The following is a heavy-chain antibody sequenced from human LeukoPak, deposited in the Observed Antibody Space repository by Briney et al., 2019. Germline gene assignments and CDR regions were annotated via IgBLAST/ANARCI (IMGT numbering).Heavy chain of an antibody. CDR1: GGSISRYY. D-gene: IGHD2-15*01. J-gene: IGHJ4*02. CDR3: AREAPGVVVVDATPYYFDY. CDR2: IYTSGST. V-gene: IGHV4-4*07. Sequence: SETLTLTCTVSGGSISRYYWSWIRQPAGKGLEWIGRIYTSGSTNYNPSLKSRVTMSVDTSKNQFSLKLSSVTAADTAVYYCAREAPGVVVVDATPYYFDYWGQGTLLTVSS.